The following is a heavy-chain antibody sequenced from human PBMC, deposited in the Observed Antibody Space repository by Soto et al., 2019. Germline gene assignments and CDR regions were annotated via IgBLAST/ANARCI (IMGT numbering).Heavy chain of an antibody. CDR1: GGSISSSSYY. CDR2: FYYSGST. CDR3: ARISVASRYMDV. J-gene: IGHJ6*03. D-gene: IGHD5-12*01. V-gene: IGHV4-39*01. Sequence: SETLSLTCTVSGGSISSSSYYWGWIRQSPGKGLEWIGSFYYSGSTYYSPSLKSRVTISGDTSKKQISLRLSSVTAADTAVYYCARISVASRYMDVWGKGATVTVSS.